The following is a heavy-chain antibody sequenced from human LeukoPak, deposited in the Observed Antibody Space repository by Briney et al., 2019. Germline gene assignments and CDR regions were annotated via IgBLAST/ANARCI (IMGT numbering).Heavy chain of an antibody. CDR1: GYTFTSYD. CDR2: MNPNSGNT. Sequence: GASVKVSCKASGYTFTSYDINWVRQATGQGREGMGWMNPNSGNTGYAQKFQGRVTMTRNTSISTAYMELSSLRSEDTAVYYCARVKYYDFWSGYKNGAFDIWGQGTMVTVSS. CDR3: ARVKYYDFWSGYKNGAFDI. D-gene: IGHD3-3*01. V-gene: IGHV1-8*01. J-gene: IGHJ3*02.